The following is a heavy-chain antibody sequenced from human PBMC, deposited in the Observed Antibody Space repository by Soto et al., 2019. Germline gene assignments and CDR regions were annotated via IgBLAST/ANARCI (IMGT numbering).Heavy chain of an antibody. Sequence: SETRSLTCTVSGGSISNFYWSWIRQPPGKGLEWIGYIYYIGSTNYNPSLKSRVTISEDTTKNQFSLRLSSLRSEDTAVYYCATVGQWLVTFDYWGQGTLVTVSS. CDR2: IYYIGST. D-gene: IGHD6-19*01. CDR3: ATVGQWLVTFDY. J-gene: IGHJ4*02. CDR1: GGSISNFY. V-gene: IGHV4-59*01.